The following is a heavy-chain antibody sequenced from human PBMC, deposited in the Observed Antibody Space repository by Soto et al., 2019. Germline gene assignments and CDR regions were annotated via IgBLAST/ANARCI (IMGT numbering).Heavy chain of an antibody. D-gene: IGHD3-10*01. V-gene: IGHV3-33*01. CDR1: GLTFSSSG. CDR2: IWYDGSNK. Sequence: GGSLRLSCAASGLTFSSSGMHWVRQAPGKGLEWVAFIWYDGSNKYYADSVEGRFTISRDNSKNTLYLQMNSLRAEDTAVYYCARDYDGSGSYPDYWGQGTLVTVSS. J-gene: IGHJ4*02. CDR3: ARDYDGSGSYPDY.